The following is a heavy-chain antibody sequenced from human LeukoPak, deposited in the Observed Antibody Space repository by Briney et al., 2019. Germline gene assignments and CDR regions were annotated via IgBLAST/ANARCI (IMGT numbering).Heavy chain of an antibody. V-gene: IGHV3-23*01. CDR2: ISGSGGGT. J-gene: IGHJ6*03. Sequence: ETLSLTCAVYGGSFSGYYWSWIRQPPGKGLEWVSAISGSGGGTYYADSVKGRFTISRDNSKNTLYLQMNSLRAEDTAVYYCAKHGSGSSKKYYYYYYMDVWGKGTTVTVSS. D-gene: IGHD3-10*01. CDR1: GGSFSGYY. CDR3: AKHGSGSSKKYYYYYYMDV.